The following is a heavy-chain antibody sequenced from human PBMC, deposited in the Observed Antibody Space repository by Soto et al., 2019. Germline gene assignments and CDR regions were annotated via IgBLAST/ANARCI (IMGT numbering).Heavy chain of an antibody. Sequence: QVQLVQSGAEVKKPGASVKVSCKASGYTFTSYYMHWVRQAPGQGLEWMGIINPSGGSTDYAQKFQGRVTMTRDTSTSTVYMELSSLRSEDTAVYYCARDIGDGSVPKYFAYWCQGTPVTVSS. CDR1: GYTFTSYY. D-gene: IGHD3-10*01. J-gene: IGHJ4*02. V-gene: IGHV1-46*01. CDR2: INPSGGST. CDR3: ARDIGDGSVPKYFAY.